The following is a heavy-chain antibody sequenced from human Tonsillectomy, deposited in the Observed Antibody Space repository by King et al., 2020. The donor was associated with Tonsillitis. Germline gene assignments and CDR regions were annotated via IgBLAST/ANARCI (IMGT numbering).Heavy chain of an antibody. V-gene: IGHV3-73*02. CDR1: GFPFRGSA. J-gene: IGHJ4*02. CDR2: IRTKPNRYAT. CDR3: TRFAAREYGDYGDY. Sequence: VQLVESGGGLVQPGGSLKLSCAASGFPFRGSAMHWVRQTSGKGLEWVGRIRTKPNRYATAYAASVTGRFTISRDDSKNTAYLQMNSLKTEDTAVYYCTRFAAREYGDYGDYWGQGTLVTVSS. D-gene: IGHD4-17*01.